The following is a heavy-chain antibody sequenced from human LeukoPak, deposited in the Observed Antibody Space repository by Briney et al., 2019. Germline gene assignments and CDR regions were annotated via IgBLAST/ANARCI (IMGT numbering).Heavy chain of an antibody. CDR3: AKLSGYVDY. J-gene: IGHJ4*02. D-gene: IGHD3-22*01. CDR2: ISGSGGGT. Sequence: GGSLRLSCAVSGFTFSSYAMSWVRQAPGKGLEWVAAISGSGGGTGYADSVKGRFTISRDNSKNTLYLQMNRLRAEDTALYYCAKLSGYVDYWGQGTLVTVSS. V-gene: IGHV3-23*01. CDR1: GFTFSSYA.